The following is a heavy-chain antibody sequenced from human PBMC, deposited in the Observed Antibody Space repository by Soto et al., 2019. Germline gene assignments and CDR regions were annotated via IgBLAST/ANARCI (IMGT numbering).Heavy chain of an antibody. Sequence: SETLSLTCTVSGGSISSGVYYWSWIRHHPGKGLEWIGYIYYSGSTYYNPSLKSRVTISVDTSKNQFSLKLSSVTAADTAVYYCARGLLYSSSWYGAYYYGMDVGGHGTKDTGS. J-gene: IGHJ6*02. CDR1: GGSISSGVYY. CDR2: IYYSGST. D-gene: IGHD6-13*01. CDR3: ARGLLYSSSWYGAYYYGMDV. V-gene: IGHV4-31*03.